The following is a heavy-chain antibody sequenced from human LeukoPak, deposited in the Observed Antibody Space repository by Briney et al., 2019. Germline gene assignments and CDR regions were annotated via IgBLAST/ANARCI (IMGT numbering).Heavy chain of an antibody. CDR1: GGSISSYY. Sequence: SETLSLTCTVSGGSISSYYWSWIRQPPGKGLEWIGYIYTSGSTNYNPSLKSRVTISVDTSKNQFSLKLSSVTAADTAVYYCARHDRDGYSRSLDYWGQETRSPSPQ. J-gene: IGHJ4*02. CDR3: ARHDRDGYSRSLDY. CDR2: IYTSGST. D-gene: IGHD5-24*01. V-gene: IGHV4-4*09.